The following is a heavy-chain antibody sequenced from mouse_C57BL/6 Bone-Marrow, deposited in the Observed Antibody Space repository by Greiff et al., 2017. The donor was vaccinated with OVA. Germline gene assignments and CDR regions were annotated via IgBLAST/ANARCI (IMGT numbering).Heavy chain of an antibody. CDR2: FSSGGDYI. D-gene: IGHD1-1*01. CDR1: GFTFSSYA. J-gene: IGHJ2*01. V-gene: IGHV5-9-1*02. CDR3: TRDRPYYYGSSDYFDY. Sequence: EVQLVESGEGLVKPGGSLKLSCAASGFTFSSYAMSWVRQTPEKRLEWVAYFSSGGDYIYSAVTVKGRFTFSRAFARTTLYLQMSWLKSEDTAMYYCTRDRPYYYGSSDYFDYWGQGTTLTVTS.